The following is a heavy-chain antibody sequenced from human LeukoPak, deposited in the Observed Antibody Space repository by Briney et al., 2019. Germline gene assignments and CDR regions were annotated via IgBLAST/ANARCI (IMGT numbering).Heavy chain of an antibody. CDR1: GFTFSNYA. D-gene: IGHD5-18*01. CDR3: AGRVTGYSSGYVY. J-gene: IGHJ4*02. Sequence: GGSLRLSCVASGFTFSNYAMSWVRQAPAKGLDWVSVISGSAHKIRYADSVKGRFTISRDNSENTVYLQMNNLRAEDTALYYCAGRVTGYSSGYVYWGQGTLVTVSS. V-gene: IGHV3-23*01. CDR2: ISGSAHKI.